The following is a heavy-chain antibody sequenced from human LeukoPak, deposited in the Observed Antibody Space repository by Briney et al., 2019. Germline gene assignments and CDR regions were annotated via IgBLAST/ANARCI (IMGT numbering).Heavy chain of an antibody. CDR1: GGSVSSGSYY. D-gene: IGHD3-3*01. V-gene: IGHV4-61*01. Sequence: SETLPLTCTVSGGSVSSGSYYWSWIRQPPGKGLEWIGYIYYSGSTNYNPSLKSRVTISVDTSKNQFSLKLSSVTAADTAVYYCAREARFSTSEDYWGQGTLVTVSS. CDR2: IYYSGST. J-gene: IGHJ4*02. CDR3: AREARFSTSEDY.